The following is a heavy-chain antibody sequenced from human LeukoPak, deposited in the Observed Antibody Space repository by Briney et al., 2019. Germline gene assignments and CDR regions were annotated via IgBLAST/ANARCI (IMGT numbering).Heavy chain of an antibody. J-gene: IGHJ6*02. D-gene: IGHD4-23*01. Sequence: ASVKVSCKASGGTFTSYGISWVRQAPGQGLEGMGWSSAYNGNTNYAQKLQGRVTMTRDTSTSTVYMELSSLRSEDTAVYYCARDGGATVDYYYGMDVWGQGTTVTVSS. CDR1: GGTFTSYG. CDR2: SSAYNGNT. CDR3: ARDGGATVDYYYGMDV. V-gene: IGHV1-18*01.